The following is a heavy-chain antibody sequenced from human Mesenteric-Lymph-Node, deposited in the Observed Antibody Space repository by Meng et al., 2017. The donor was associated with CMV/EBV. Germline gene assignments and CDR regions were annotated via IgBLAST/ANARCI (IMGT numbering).Heavy chain of an antibody. J-gene: IGHJ4*02. CDR1: GFTFSDYY. D-gene: IGHD6-13*01. Sequence: GESLKISCAASGFTFSDYYMTWIRQAPGKGLEWVSYISSSGSRIYYTDSVKGRFTISRDNAKSSLYLQMDSLGAEDTAVYYCTSLDSSSWGKYYFDYWGQGTLVTVSS. CDR3: TSLDSSSWGKYYFDY. CDR2: ISSSGSRI. V-gene: IGHV3-11*01.